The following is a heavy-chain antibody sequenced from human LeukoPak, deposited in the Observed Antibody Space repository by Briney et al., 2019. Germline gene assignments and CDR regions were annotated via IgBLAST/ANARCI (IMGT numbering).Heavy chain of an antibody. CDR2: INTSGST. Sequence: SETLSLTCTVSGGSISSYYWSWIRQPPGKGLEWIGYINTSGSTNYNPSLKSRVTISVDTSKNQFSLKLSSVTAADTAVYYCARLSYGADGPYYYYYMDVWGKGTTVTVSS. CDR3: ARLSYGADGPYYYYYMDV. V-gene: IGHV4-4*09. D-gene: IGHD4-17*01. J-gene: IGHJ6*03. CDR1: GGSISSYY.